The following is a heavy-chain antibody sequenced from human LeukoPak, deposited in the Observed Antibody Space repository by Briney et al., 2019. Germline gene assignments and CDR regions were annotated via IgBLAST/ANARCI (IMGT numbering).Heavy chain of an antibody. V-gene: IGHV4-34*01. CDR1: GGSFSGYY. CDR3: ARGGAVAGPNWYFDL. D-gene: IGHD6-19*01. J-gene: IGHJ2*01. CDR2: INHSGST. Sequence: SETLSLTCAVYGGSFSGYYWSWIRQPPGKGLEWIGEINHSGSTNYNPSLKSRVTISVDTSKNQFSLKQSSVTAADTAVYYCARGGAVAGPNWYFDLWGRGTLVTVSS.